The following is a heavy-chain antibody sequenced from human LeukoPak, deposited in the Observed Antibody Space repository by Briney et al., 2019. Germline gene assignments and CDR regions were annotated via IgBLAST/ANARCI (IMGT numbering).Heavy chain of an antibody. Sequence: PGGSLRLSCAASGFTFSSYWMHWVRHAPGKGLVWVSRINSDGSSTSYADSVKGRFTISRDNAKNSLYLQMNSLRVEDTAVYYCAKVAKYYYGSETYYFFEHWGQGTPVTASS. CDR2: INSDGSST. CDR3: AKVAKYYYGSETYYFFEH. D-gene: IGHD3-10*01. J-gene: IGHJ4*02. V-gene: IGHV3-74*01. CDR1: GFTFSSYW.